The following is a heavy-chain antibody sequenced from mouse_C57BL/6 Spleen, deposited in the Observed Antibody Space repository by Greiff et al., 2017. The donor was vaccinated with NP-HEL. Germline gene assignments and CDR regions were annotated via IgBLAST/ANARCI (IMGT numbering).Heavy chain of an antibody. Sequence: VQLVESGAELARPGASVKLSCKASGYTFTSYGISWVKQRTGQGLEWIGEIYPRSGNTYYNEKFKGKATLTADKSSSTAYMELRSLTSEDSAVYFCARSPTFAYWGQGTLVTVSA. CDR3: ARSPTFAY. CDR1: GYTFTSYG. CDR2: IYPRSGNT. J-gene: IGHJ3*01. V-gene: IGHV1-81*01. D-gene: IGHD6-1*01.